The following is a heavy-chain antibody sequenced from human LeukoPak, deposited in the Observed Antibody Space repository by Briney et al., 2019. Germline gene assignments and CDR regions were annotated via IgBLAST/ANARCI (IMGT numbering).Heavy chain of an antibody. J-gene: IGHJ6*03. Sequence: PSETLSLTCAVYGGSFSGYYWSWIRQPPGKVLEWIGEINHSGSTNYNPSLKSRVTISVDTSKNQFSLKLSSVTAADTAVYYCARTATEGEKDFWSGLLDYYYYYYMDVWGKGTTVTVSS. D-gene: IGHD3-3*01. CDR2: INHSGST. CDR1: GGSFSGYY. CDR3: ARTATEGEKDFWSGLLDYYYYYYMDV. V-gene: IGHV4-34*01.